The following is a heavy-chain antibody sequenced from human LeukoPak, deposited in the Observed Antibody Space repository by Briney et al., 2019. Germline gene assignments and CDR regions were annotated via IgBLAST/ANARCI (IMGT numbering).Heavy chain of an antibody. CDR1: GFTFTSSA. CDR3: AAATGYDYGGNWAPY. CDR2: IVVGSGNT. V-gene: IGHV1-58*02. Sequence: SVKVSCKASGFTFTSSAMQWVRQARGQRLEWIGWIVVGSGNTNYALKFQERVTITRDMSTSTAYMELSSLRSEDTAVYYCAAATGYDYGGNWAPYWGQGTLVTVSS. D-gene: IGHD4-23*01. J-gene: IGHJ4*02.